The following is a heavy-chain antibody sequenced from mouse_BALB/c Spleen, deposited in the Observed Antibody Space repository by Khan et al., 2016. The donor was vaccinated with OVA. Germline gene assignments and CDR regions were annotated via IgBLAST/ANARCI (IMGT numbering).Heavy chain of an antibody. CDR2: ISSGGSYT. CDR1: GFSFSSYS. D-gene: IGHD1-1*01. V-gene: IGHV5-6-4*01. Sequence: EVELVESGGGLVRPGGSLKLSCAASGFSFSSYSMSWVRQTPEKRLEWVATISSGGSYTYYPDSVKGRFTISRDNAKNTQHLQVNSLRSEDTAMYYCTGNRGYYGSSPYFDYWGQGTTLTVSS. J-gene: IGHJ2*01. CDR3: TGNRGYYGSSPYFDY.